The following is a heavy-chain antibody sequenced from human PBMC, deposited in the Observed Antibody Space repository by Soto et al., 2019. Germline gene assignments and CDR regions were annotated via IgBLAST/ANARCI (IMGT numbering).Heavy chain of an antibody. Sequence: GGSLRLSCAASGSTVTSNYMTWVRQAPGKGLEWVSVIYRSGATYYPDSVRGRFTASRDYSHNTLYLQMDSLRVEDTAVYYCARDSGMIRGSYGVDVWGPGTTVTVSS. V-gene: IGHV3-53*01. CDR3: ARDSGMIRGSYGVDV. D-gene: IGHD3-10*01. J-gene: IGHJ6*02. CDR1: GSTVTSNY. CDR2: IYRSGAT.